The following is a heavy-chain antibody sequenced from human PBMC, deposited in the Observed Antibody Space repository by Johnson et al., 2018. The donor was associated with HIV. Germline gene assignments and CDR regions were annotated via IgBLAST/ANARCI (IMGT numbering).Heavy chain of an antibody. V-gene: IGHV3-20*04. CDR1: GFTVSSNE. J-gene: IGHJ3*02. CDR2: IDWNGGST. Sequence: MQLVESRGVLLQPGGSLRLSCAASGFTVSSNEMSWVRQAPGKGLEWVSGIDWNGGSTSYADSVRGRFTISRDNAKNSLYLQMNSLRAEDTAVYYCASSVPGRWYSSSAFDIWGQGTMVTVSS. CDR3: ASSVPGRWYSSSAFDI. D-gene: IGHD6-19*01.